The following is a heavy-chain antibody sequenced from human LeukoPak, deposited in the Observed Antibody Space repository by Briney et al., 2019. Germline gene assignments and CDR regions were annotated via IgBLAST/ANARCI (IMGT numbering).Heavy chain of an antibody. CDR3: ARNDYDTYYFDY. D-gene: IGHD4-17*01. J-gene: IGHJ4*02. V-gene: IGHV3-30-3*01. Sequence: GGSLRLSCAASGFTFSYYAMHWVRQAPGKGLEWVAVISYDGSSKYYADSVKGRFTISRANSKNTLYLHMNSLSAEDTAVYYCARNDYDTYYFDYWGQGTLVTVSS. CDR1: GFTFSYYA. CDR2: ISYDGSSK.